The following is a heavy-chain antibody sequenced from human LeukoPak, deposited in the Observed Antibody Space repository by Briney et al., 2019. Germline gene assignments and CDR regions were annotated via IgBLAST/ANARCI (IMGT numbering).Heavy chain of an antibody. J-gene: IGHJ5*02. V-gene: IGHV4-4*07. CDR1: GGSISSYY. Sequence: SETLSLTCTVSGGSISSYYWSWIRQPAGKGLEWIGRIYTSGSTNYNPSLKSRVTMSVDTSKNQFSLKLSSVTAADTTVFYCARNHYGDYENWFDPWGQGTLVTVSS. D-gene: IGHD4-17*01. CDR2: IYTSGST. CDR3: ARNHYGDYENWFDP.